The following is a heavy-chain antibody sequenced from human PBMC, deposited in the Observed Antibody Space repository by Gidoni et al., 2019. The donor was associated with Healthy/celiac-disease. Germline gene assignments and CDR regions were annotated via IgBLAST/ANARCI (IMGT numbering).Heavy chain of an antibody. J-gene: IGHJ5*02. Sequence: QVQLQQWGAGLLKPSETLSLTCAVYGGSFSGYYWSWIRQPPGKGLEWIGEINHSGSTNYNPSLKSRVTISVDTSKNQFSLKLSSVTAADTAVYYCATTVVTPGTWFDPWGQGTLVTVSS. CDR3: ATTVVTPGTWFDP. CDR2: INHSGST. D-gene: IGHD4-17*01. V-gene: IGHV4-34*01. CDR1: GGSFSGYY.